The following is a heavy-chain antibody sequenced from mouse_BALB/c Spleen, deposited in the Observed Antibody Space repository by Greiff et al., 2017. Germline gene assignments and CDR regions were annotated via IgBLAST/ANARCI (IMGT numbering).Heavy chain of an antibody. CDR3: ARLWSYAMDY. CDR2: INPSTGYT. V-gene: IGHV1-7*01. D-gene: IGHD1-1*02. J-gene: IGHJ4*01. CDR1: GYTFTSYW. Sequence: VQLQQSGAELAKPGASVKMSCKASGYTFTSYWMHWVKQRPGQGLEWIGYINPSTGYTEYNQKFKDKATLTADKSSSTAYMQLSSLTSEDSAVYYCARLWSYAMDYWGQGTSVTVSS.